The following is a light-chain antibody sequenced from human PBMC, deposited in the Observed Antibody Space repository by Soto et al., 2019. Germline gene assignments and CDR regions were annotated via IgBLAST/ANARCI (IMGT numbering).Light chain of an antibody. CDR1: QSISSY. CDR2: TTS. CDR3: QQSYSFFLT. J-gene: IGKJ4*01. Sequence: DLQMTQSPSSLSASVGDRITITCRASQSISSYLNWYQQKPGKAPKLLIYTTSNLQSWVPSRFSGSGSGTEFTLTISNLQPEDFATYYCQQSYSFFLTFGGGTKVEI. V-gene: IGKV1-39*01.